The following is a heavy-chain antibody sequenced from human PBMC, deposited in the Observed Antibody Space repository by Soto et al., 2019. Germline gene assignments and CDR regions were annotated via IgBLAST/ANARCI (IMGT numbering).Heavy chain of an antibody. CDR2: IYHSGST. J-gene: IGHJ5*02. CDR1: GGSVSNGSYY. CDR3: ARVPGP. Sequence: PSETLSLTCTVSGGSVSNGSYYWSWIRQPPGKGLEWLGYIYHSGSTNYNPSLKGRVTISLDTSKNQFSLKLSSVTAADTAVYYCARVPGPWGQGTLVTVSS. V-gene: IGHV4-61*01.